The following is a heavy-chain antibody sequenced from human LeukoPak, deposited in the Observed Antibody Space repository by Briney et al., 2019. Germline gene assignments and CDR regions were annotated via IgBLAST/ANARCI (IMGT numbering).Heavy chain of an antibody. V-gene: IGHV3-30*02. CDR1: GFTFSSYG. CDR3: AKGYYYYDSSGYQYYFDY. D-gene: IGHD3-22*01. J-gene: IGHJ4*02. Sequence: GGSLRLSCAASGFTFSSYGMHWVRQAPGKGLDWVAFIRYDGSNKYYADSVKGRFTISRDNSKNTLYLQMHSLRAEDTAVYYCAKGYYYYDSSGYQYYFDYWGQGTLVTVSS. CDR2: IRYDGSNK.